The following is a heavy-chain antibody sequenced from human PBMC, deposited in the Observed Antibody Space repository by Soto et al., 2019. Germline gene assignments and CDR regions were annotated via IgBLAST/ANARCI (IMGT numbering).Heavy chain of an antibody. V-gene: IGHV1-2*04. CDR1: GYTFTGYY. D-gene: IGHD3-3*01. J-gene: IGHJ6*02. Sequence: ASVKVSCKASGYTFTGYYMHWVRQAPGQGLEWMGWINPNSGGTNYAQKFQGWVTMTRDTSISTAYMELSRLRSDDTAVYYCARAIITIFGVAYGMDVWGQGTMVTVSS. CDR2: INPNSGGT. CDR3: ARAIITIFGVAYGMDV.